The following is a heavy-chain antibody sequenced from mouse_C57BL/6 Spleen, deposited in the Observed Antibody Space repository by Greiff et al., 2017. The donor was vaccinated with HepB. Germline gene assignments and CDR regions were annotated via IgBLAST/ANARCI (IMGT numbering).Heavy chain of an antibody. V-gene: IGHV1-69*01. CDR3: ARYDGFLRNFDY. D-gene: IGHD1-1*01. J-gene: IGHJ2*01. CDR1: GYTFTSYW. Sequence: QVQLQQSGAELVMPGASVKLSCKASGYTFTSYWMHWVKQRPGQGLEWIGEIDPSDSYTNYNQKFKGKSTLTVDKSSSTAYMQLSSLTSEDSAVYYCARYDGFLRNFDYWGQGTTLTVSS. CDR2: IDPSDSYT.